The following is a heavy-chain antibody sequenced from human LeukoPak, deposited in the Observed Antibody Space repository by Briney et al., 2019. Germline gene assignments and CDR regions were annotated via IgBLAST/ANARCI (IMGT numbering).Heavy chain of an antibody. V-gene: IGHV1-69*05. Sequence: SVKVSCKASGGTFSSYAISWVRQAPGQGLEWMGGIIPIFGTANYAQKFQGRVTITTDESTSTAYMELSSLRSEDTAVYYCAGALYYDFWSGPHAFDIWGQGTMVTVSS. J-gene: IGHJ3*02. CDR1: GGTFSSYA. D-gene: IGHD3-3*01. CDR3: AGALYYDFWSGPHAFDI. CDR2: IIPIFGTA.